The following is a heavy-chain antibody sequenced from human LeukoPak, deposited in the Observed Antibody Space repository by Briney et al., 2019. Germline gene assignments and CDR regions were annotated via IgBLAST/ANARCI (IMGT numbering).Heavy chain of an antibody. CDR2: ISGSGGST. Sequence: PGGSLRLSCAASGFTFSSYAMSWVRQAPGKGLEWVSAISGSGGSTYYADSVKGRFTISRDNSKNTLYLQMNSLRAEDTAVYYCARLTYYYDRHFDYWGQGTLVTVSS. CDR3: ARLTYYYDRHFDY. J-gene: IGHJ4*02. CDR1: GFTFSSYA. D-gene: IGHD3-22*01. V-gene: IGHV3-23*01.